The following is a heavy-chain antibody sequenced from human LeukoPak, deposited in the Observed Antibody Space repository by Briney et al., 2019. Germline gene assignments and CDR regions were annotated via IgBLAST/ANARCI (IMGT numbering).Heavy chain of an antibody. CDR1: GFTFSSYA. CDR2: ISGSGRST. CDR3: ARRNGYYFDY. D-gene: IGHD2-8*01. Sequence: GGSLRLSCAASGFTFSSYAMTWVRQAPGKGLEWVSAISGSGRSTYYADSVKGRFTISRDNSKNTLYLQLSSLRVDDSAVYYCARRNGYYFDYWGQGTLVTVSS. V-gene: IGHV3-23*01. J-gene: IGHJ4*02.